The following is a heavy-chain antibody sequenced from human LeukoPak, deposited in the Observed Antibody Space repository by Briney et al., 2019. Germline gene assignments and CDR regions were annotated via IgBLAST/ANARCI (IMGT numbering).Heavy chain of an antibody. CDR1: GFTFSNYW. Sequence: GGSLRLSCAASGFTFSNYWMHWVRQAPGKGLVWVSRINTDGSSTNYADSVKGRFTISRDNSKNTLFLQMDFLRAEDTAIYHCVTAGASGTYGRFDPWGQGTLVTVSS. V-gene: IGHV3-74*01. CDR2: INTDGSST. D-gene: IGHD3-10*01. CDR3: VTAGASGTYGRFDP. J-gene: IGHJ5*02.